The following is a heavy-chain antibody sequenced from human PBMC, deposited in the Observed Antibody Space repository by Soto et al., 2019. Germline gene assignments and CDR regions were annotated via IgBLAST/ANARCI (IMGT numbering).Heavy chain of an antibody. D-gene: IGHD2-21*01. Sequence: TSETLCLTCSVSGAALSSGNYYWSWIRQVPGEGLEWIGHIYVTGAVDYNPSLRCRITISEDTSERQFSLNLRLVTAADTAVYYCARLRIATNNYKWFDPWGQGTLVTSPQ. CDR3: ARLRIATNNYKWFDP. CDR2: IYVTGAV. J-gene: IGHJ5*02. V-gene: IGHV4-31*03. CDR1: GAALSSGNYY.